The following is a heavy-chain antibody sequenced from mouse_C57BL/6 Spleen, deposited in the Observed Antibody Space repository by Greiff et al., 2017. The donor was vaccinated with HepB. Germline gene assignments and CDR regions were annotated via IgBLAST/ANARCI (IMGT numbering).Heavy chain of an antibody. CDR3: ARTTITTVVGGY. V-gene: IGHV1-59*01. Sequence: VQLQQPGAELVRPGTSVKLSCKASGYTFTSYWMHWVKQRPGQGLEWIGVIDPSDSYTNYNQKFKGKATLTVDTSSSTAYMQLSSLTSEDSAVYYCARTTITTVVGGYWGQGTTLTVSS. J-gene: IGHJ2*01. CDR2: IDPSDSYT. D-gene: IGHD1-1*01. CDR1: GYTFTSYW.